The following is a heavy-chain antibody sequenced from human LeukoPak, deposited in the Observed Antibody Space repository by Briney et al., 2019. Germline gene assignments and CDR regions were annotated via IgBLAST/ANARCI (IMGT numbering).Heavy chain of an antibody. D-gene: IGHD5-24*01. J-gene: IGHJ4*02. CDR2: IYYRGST. CDR1: SGSIRDYY. CDR3: ARVVEDGYSDY. V-gene: IGHV4-59*01. Sequence: PSETLSLTCTVSSGSIRDYYWSWTRQPPEKGLEWIGYIYYRGSTQYNPSLKSRVTISVDRSKNQYSLKLNSVTAADTAVYYCARVVEDGYSDYWGQGTLVTVS.